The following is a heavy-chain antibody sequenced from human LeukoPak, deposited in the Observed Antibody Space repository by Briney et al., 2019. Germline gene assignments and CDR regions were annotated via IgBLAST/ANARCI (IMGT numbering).Heavy chain of an antibody. V-gene: IGHV1-2*02. CDR3: ANSDWSNDAFDI. J-gene: IGHJ3*02. D-gene: IGHD6-19*01. CDR1: GHTFTGHY. Sequence: ASVKVSCKASGHTFTGHYIHWVRQAPGQGLEWMGWFNPNSGGTNYAQRFQGRVTMTRDTSISIAYMEVSSLRSDDTAIYYCANSDWSNDAFDIWGQGTMVTVSP. CDR2: FNPNSGGT.